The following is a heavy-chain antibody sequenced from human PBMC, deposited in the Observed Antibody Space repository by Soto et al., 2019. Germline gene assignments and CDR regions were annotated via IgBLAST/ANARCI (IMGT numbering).Heavy chain of an antibody. Sequence: GASVKVSCKASGYTFTSYGISWVRQAPGQGLEWMGWINPNSGSTNYAQKFQGWVTMTTDTSISTAYMELSRLRSDDTAVYYCARSSRYSSLYGMDVWGQGTPVTVSS. V-gene: IGHV1-2*04. CDR3: ARSSRYSSLYGMDV. CDR1: GYTFTSYG. J-gene: IGHJ6*02. CDR2: INPNSGST. D-gene: IGHD5-18*01.